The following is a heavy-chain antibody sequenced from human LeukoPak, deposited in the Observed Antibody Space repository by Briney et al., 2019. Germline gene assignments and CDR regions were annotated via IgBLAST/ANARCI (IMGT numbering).Heavy chain of an antibody. J-gene: IGHJ4*02. D-gene: IGHD5-12*01. CDR1: GFTFSAYS. Sequence: GGSLRLSCAASGFTFSAYSMNWVRQAPGKGLVWVSRTTSDGRSTTYADSVKGRFTISRDNAKNTLYLQMNSLRAEDTALYYCARDRGYVFDYWGQGTLVTVSS. CDR3: ARDRGYVFDY. CDR2: TTSDGRST. V-gene: IGHV3-74*01.